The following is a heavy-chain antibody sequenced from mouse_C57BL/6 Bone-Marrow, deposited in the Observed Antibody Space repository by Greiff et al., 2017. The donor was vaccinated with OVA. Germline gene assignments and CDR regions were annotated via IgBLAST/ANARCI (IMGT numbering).Heavy chain of an antibody. D-gene: IGHD4-1*01. J-gene: IGHJ2*01. CDR1: GYTFTSYW. V-gene: IGHV1-64*01. CDR3: ASHNWEADY. Sequence: QVQLKQPGAELVKPGASVKLSCKASGYTFTSYWMHWVKQRPGQGLEWIGMIHPNSGSTNYNEKFKSKATLTVDKSSSTAYMQLSSLTSEDSAVYYCASHNWEADYWGQGTTLTVSS. CDR2: IHPNSGST.